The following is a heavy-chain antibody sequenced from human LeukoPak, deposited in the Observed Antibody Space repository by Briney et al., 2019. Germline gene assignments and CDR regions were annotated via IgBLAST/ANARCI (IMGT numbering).Heavy chain of an antibody. CDR3: ARSVVTATYYFDY. D-gene: IGHD2-21*02. CDR2: ISAYNGNT. Sequence: GASVKVSCKASGYTFNTYYIHWVRQAPGQGPEWMGWISAYNGNTNYAQKLQGRVTMTTDTSTSTAYMELRSLRSDDTAVYYCARSVVTATYYFDYWGQGTLVTVSS. CDR1: GYTFNTYY. J-gene: IGHJ4*02. V-gene: IGHV1-18*04.